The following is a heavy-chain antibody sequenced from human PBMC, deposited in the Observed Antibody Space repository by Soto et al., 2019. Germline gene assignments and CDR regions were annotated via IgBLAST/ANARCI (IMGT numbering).Heavy chain of an antibody. J-gene: IGHJ4*02. D-gene: IGHD3-16*02. CDR3: ARADACALPGYRFDY. CDR2: ISYDGSEK. V-gene: IGHV3-30-3*01. CDR1: GFTFSSYA. Sequence: QAQLVESGGGVVQPGRSLRLSCAASGFTFSSYAMHWVRQAPGKGLEWVAVISYDGSEKHHADSVKGRFTSSRDNSRNALYLQMNSLRPEDTAVYYCARADACALPGYRFDYWGQGTLITVSS.